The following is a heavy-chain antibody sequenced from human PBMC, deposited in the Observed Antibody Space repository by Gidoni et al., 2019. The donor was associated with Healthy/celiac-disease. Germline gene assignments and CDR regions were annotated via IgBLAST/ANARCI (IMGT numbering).Heavy chain of an antibody. CDR3: AKSPSLLRFLEWLFGN. CDR2: ISGRSGST. J-gene: IGHJ4*02. D-gene: IGHD3-3*01. V-gene: IGHV3-23*01. CDR1: GFTFRSYA. Sequence: VQLLASGGGLVQPGGSLRLSCAASGFTFRSYAMSWVRQAPGKGLEWVSAISGRSGSTYYADSVQGRFTISRDNSKNTLYLQMNSLRAEDTAVYYCAKSPSLLRFLEWLFGNWGQGTLVTVSS.